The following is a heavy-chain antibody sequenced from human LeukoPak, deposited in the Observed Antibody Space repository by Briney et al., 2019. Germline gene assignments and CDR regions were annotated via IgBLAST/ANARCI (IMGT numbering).Heavy chain of an antibody. CDR1: GFTFSSYA. CDR3: AKENPVGGTNYFDY. J-gene: IGHJ4*02. D-gene: IGHD1-26*01. CDR2: ITGSGDSI. Sequence: GGSLRLSCAASGFTFSSYAMSWVRQAPGKGLEWVSAITGSGDSIFYADSVKGRFAISRDNSKNTLYLQMNTLRAEDRAVYYCAKENPVGGTNYFDYWGQGTLVTVAS. V-gene: IGHV3-23*01.